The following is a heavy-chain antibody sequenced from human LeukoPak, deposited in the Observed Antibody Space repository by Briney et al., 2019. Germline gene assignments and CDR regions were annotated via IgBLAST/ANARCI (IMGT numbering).Heavy chain of an antibody. J-gene: IGHJ3*02. V-gene: IGHV3-23*01. Sequence: PGGSLRLSCAASGFTFSRYAMGWVRQAPGKGLEWVSAISGSGGSTYYADSVKGRFTISRDNSKNTLYLQMNSLRAEDTAVYYCAKDYIAFELAALDAFDIWGQGTMVTVSS. D-gene: IGHD3-9*01. CDR2: ISGSGGST. CDR1: GFTFSRYA. CDR3: AKDYIAFELAALDAFDI.